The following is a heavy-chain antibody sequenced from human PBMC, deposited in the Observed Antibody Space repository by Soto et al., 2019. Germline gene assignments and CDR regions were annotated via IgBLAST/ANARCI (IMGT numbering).Heavy chain of an antibody. CDR1: GGSISSSSYY. Sequence: SETLSLTCTVSGGSISSSSYYWGWIRQPLGKGLEWIGSIYYSGSTNYNPSLKSRVTISVDTSKNQFSLKLSSVTAADTAVYYWARRGLPRGVVVPAALKITPYYYYYMDVGGKGTTVTVSS. CDR3: ARRGLPRGVVVPAALKITPYYYYYMDV. V-gene: IGHV4-39*07. CDR2: IYYSGST. D-gene: IGHD2-2*01. J-gene: IGHJ6*03.